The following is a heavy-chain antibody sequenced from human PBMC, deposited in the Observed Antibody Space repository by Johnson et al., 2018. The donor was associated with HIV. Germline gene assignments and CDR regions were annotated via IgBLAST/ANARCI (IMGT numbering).Heavy chain of an antibody. CDR2: IRYDGSNK. CDR1: GFTFSSYG. V-gene: IGHV3-30*02. Sequence: QMQLVESGGGVVQPGGSLRLSCAASGFTFSSYGMHWVRQAPGKGLAWVAFIRYDGSNKYYADSVKGRFTISRDNAKNSLYLQMNSLRAEDTAGYYCARVGQAGGAFDIWGQGTMVTVSS. CDR3: ARVGQAGGAFDI. J-gene: IGHJ3*02.